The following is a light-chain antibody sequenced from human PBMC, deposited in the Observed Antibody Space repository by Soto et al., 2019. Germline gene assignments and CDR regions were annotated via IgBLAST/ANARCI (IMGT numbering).Light chain of an antibody. CDR1: QSVSATY. J-gene: IGKJ1*01. CDR3: QHYGTSTRT. Sequence: EIVLTQSPGTLSLSPGESATLSCRATQSVSATYLAWYQQKPGQAPRLLIYAASSRATDIPDRFSGSGSGTDFTLAISRLEPEDFAVYWCQHYGTSTRTF. CDR2: AAS. V-gene: IGKV3-20*01.